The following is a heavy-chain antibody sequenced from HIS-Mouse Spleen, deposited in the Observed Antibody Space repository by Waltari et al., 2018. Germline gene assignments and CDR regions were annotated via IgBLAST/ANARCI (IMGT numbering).Heavy chain of an antibody. J-gene: IGHJ4*02. D-gene: IGHD6-19*01. Sequence: QLQLQESGPRLVKPSESLSLTCTAPVGSISSSSYYWGWIRQPPGKGLEWIGSIYYSGSTYYNPSLKSRVTISVDTSKNQFSLKLSSVTAADTAVYYCARRRGWFDYWGQGTLVTVSS. CDR3: ARRRGWFDY. CDR2: IYYSGST. V-gene: IGHV4-39*01. CDR1: VGSISSSSYY.